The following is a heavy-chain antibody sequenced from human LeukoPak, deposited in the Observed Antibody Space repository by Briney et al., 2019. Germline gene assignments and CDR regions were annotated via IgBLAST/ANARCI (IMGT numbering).Heavy chain of an antibody. V-gene: IGHV4-39*01. CDR1: GGSISSRSHN. CDR2: LYYSGST. J-gene: IGHJ4*02. CDR3: AGLRRSIGYSYLDDFNH. Sequence: PSATLSLTCTVTGGSISSRSHNWGCIRQPPGKGLEWIGTLYYSGSTHYCASLKNRVTIPGETPKNQFCLRLNSVNAADPAVYYCAGLRRSIGYSYLDDFNHWGQATLVAV. D-gene: IGHD3-22*01.